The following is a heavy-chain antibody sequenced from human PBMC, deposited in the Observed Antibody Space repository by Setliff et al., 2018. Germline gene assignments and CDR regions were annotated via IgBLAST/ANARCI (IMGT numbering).Heavy chain of an antibody. J-gene: IGHJ6*03. CDR3: ASNPRQGRSGGYFYDDPYYYYMDV. CDR2: ISSRSDII. Sequence: GGSLRRSCAASGFTFSTYSMNWVRQAAGKGLEWVSYISSRSDIIYYADSVKGRFTISRDNAKNSLYLRLNSLRAEDTAVYYCASNPRQGRSGGYFYDDPYYYYMDVWGKGTTVTVSS. V-gene: IGHV3-48*01. D-gene: IGHD1-26*01. CDR1: GFTFSTYS.